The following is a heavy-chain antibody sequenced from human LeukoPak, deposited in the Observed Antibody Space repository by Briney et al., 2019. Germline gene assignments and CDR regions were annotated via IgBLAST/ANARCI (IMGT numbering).Heavy chain of an antibody. CDR3: ARGLSTNWYGDSIN. CDR1: GFTFSSYS. D-gene: IGHD2-2*01. Sequence: PGGSLRLSCAASGFTFSSYSMNWVRQGPGKGPEWVSSISTGSDYIHYADSVKGRFTISRDDANNSLYLQRNRLRVEDTAVYYCARGLSTNWYGDSINWGQRSPLTVSS. J-gene: IGHJ1*01. CDR2: ISTGSDYI. V-gene: IGHV3-21*01.